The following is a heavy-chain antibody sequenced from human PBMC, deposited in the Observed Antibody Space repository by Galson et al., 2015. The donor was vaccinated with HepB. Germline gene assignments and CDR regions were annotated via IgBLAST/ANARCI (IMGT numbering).Heavy chain of an antibody. Sequence: SLRLSCAASGFTVSSNYMSWVRQAPGKGLEWGSVIYSGGSTYYADSVKGRFTISRDNSKNTLYLQMNSLRAEDTAVYYCARGYFDWAPEYFQHWGQGTLVTVSS. V-gene: IGHV3-53*01. CDR3: ARGYFDWAPEYFQH. J-gene: IGHJ1*01. CDR1: GFTVSSNY. D-gene: IGHD3-9*01. CDR2: IYSGGST.